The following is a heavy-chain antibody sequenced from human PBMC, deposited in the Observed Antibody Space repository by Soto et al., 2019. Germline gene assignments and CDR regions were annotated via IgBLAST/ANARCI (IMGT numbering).Heavy chain of an antibody. CDR1: GDSVSSNSAA. CDR3: ATDGYSALLNSHQYYYSGKDV. Sequence: PSQTLSLTCAISGDSVSSNSAAWNWISQSPSRGLEWLGRTYYRSKWYNDYAVSVKSRITINPDTSKNQFSLQLNSVTPEDTAVYSSATDGYSALLNSHQYYYSGKDVWRPRTSVTVS. D-gene: IGHD2-2*03. CDR2: TYYRSKWYN. J-gene: IGHJ6*02. V-gene: IGHV6-1*01.